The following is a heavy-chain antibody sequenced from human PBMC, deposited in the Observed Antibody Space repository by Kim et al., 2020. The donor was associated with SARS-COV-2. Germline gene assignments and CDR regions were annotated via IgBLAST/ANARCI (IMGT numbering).Heavy chain of an antibody. D-gene: IGHD3-10*01. CDR1: GFTFSIYC. CDR2: ISLSGSHI. CDR3: SRMSYGSGPIPGSHAMDV. J-gene: IGHJ6*02. Sequence: GGSLRLSCAASGFTFSIYCMSWVRQAPGKGLEWISFISLSGSHIYYADSVKGRFTISRDNAKNSLYLQLNSLRAEDTAVYYCSRMSYGSGPIPGSHAMDVWGQGTTVTVSS. V-gene: IGHV3-21*01.